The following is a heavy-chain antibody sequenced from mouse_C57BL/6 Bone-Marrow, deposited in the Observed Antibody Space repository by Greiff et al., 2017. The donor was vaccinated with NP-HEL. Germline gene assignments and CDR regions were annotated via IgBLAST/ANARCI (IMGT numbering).Heavy chain of an antibody. D-gene: IGHD2-4*01. CDR2: ILPGSGST. J-gene: IGHJ3*01. V-gene: IGHV1-9*01. CDR1: GYTFTGYW. Sequence: QVQLKQSGAELMKPGASVKLSCKATGYTFTGYWIEWVKQRPGHGLAWIGEILPGSGSTNYNEKFKGKATFTADTSSNTAYMQLSSLTTEDSAIYYCARRYYDYDAFAYWGQGTLVTVSA. CDR3: ARRYYDYDAFAY.